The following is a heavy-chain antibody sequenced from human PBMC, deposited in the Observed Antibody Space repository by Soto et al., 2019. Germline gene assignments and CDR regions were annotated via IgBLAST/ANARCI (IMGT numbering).Heavy chain of an antibody. D-gene: IGHD2-21*01. V-gene: IGHV1-2*02. Sequence: ASVKVSCKASGYTFTGYFMHWVRQAPGQGLEWMGYINPNSGVTKYAQKFQGRVTLTRDTSINTAYMEMTMWTSDDTAVYYCARGGGTILAPLPWGQGTLVTVSS. J-gene: IGHJ5*02. CDR3: ARGGGTILAPLP. CDR1: GYTFTGYF. CDR2: INPNSGVT.